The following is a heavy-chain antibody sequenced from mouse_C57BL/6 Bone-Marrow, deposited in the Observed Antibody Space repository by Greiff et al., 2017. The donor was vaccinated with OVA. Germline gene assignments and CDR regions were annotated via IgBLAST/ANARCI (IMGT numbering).Heavy chain of an antibody. CDR2: IYPRSGTT. D-gene: IGHD1-2*01. V-gene: IGHV1-81*01. CDR3: ARSYCYGGGFAY. Sequence: QVQLQQSGAELVRPGASVKLSCKASGYTFTSYGISWVKQRTGQGLEWIGEIYPRSGTTHYNEKFKGKATLTADKSSSTAYMELRSLTSEDSAVYFCARSYCYGGGFAYWGQGTLVTVSA. CDR1: GYTFTSYG. J-gene: IGHJ3*01.